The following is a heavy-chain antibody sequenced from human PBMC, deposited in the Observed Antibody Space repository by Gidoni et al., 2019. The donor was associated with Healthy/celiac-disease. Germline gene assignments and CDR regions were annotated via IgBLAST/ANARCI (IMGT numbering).Heavy chain of an antibody. D-gene: IGHD3-10*01. J-gene: IGHJ6*02. V-gene: IGHV4-34*01. CDR3: ARRGAMVRDYYYSYGMDV. CDR2: INHSGST. Sequence: QVQLQQWGAGRLKPSETLSLTCAGDGGSCSGYYWSWIRQPPGKGLEWIGEINHSGSTNYNPSLKSRVTISVDTSKNQFSLQLSSVTAADSAVYYCARRGAMVRDYYYSYGMDVWGQGTTVTVSS. CDR1: GGSCSGYY.